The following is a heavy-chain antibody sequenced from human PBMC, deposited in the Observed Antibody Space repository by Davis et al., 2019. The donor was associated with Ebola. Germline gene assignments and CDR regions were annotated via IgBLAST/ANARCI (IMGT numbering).Heavy chain of an antibody. V-gene: IGHV1-3*01. CDR2: INAGNGNT. CDR1: GYTFTSYA. D-gene: IGHD2-2*01. CDR3: ARSGVPAATHGYGWFDP. J-gene: IGHJ5*02. Sequence: AASVKVSCTASGYTFTSYAMHWVRQAPGQRLEWMGWINAGNGNTKYSQKFQGRVTITRDTSASTAYMELSSLKSEDTAVYYCARSGVPAATHGYGWFDPWGQGTLVTVSS.